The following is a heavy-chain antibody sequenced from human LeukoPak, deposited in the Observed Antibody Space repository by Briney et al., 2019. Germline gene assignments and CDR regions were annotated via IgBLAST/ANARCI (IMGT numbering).Heavy chain of an antibody. Sequence: SETLSLTCTVSGYSISSGYYWDWIRRPPGKGLEWIGTIYHIGSTYYNPSLKSRVTTSTATSKNHSSLKMSSVTAADTALYYCPTSRTAWGNYYIDVWGKGTTVTVSS. CDR1: GYSISSGYY. CDR2: IYHIGST. CDR3: PTSRTAWGNYYIDV. V-gene: IGHV4-38-2*02. D-gene: IGHD7-27*01. J-gene: IGHJ6*03.